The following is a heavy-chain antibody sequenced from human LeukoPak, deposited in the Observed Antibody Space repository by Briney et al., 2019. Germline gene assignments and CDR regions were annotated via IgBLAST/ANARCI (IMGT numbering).Heavy chain of an antibody. CDR3: ARSVANQLPFY. D-gene: IGHD2-2*01. CDR1: GGSISSYY. V-gene: IGHV4-59*01. Sequence: SETLSLTCTVSGGSISSYYWSWIRQPPGKGLEWIGFIYYSGSSNYNPSLESRVTMSLDTSKNQSSLNLSSVTAADTAVYYCARSVANQLPFYWGQGTLVTVSS. CDR2: IYYSGSS. J-gene: IGHJ4*02.